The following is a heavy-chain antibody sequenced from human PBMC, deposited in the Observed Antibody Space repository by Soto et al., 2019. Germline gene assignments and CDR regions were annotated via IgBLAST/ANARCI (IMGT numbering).Heavy chain of an antibody. CDR2: FDPEDDET. Sequence: ASVQVSRKVSGYTLNALSIHWVRQSPGKGLEWMGGFDPEDDETVYAQKFQGRVTMIEDTSTDTATLELSSLRSEDTAVYYCATGGPAGDFDYWGQGTLVTVSS. CDR1: GYTLNALS. D-gene: IGHD3-16*01. J-gene: IGHJ4*02. CDR3: ATGGPAGDFDY. V-gene: IGHV1-24*01.